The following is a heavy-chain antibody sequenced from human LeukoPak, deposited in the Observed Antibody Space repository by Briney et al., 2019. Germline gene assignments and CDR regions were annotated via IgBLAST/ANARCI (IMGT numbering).Heavy chain of an antibody. D-gene: IGHD1-26*01. J-gene: IGHJ4*02. V-gene: IGHV3-23*01. CDR2: ISGSGGST. CDR3: ARDRRSYIGGSYWD. CDR1: GFTFSSYA. Sequence: GGSLRLSCAAPGFTFSSYAMSWVRQAPGKGLEWVSAISGSGGSTYYADSVKGRFTISRDNSKNTLYLQMNSLRAEDTAVYYCARDRRSYIGGSYWDWGQGTLVTVSS.